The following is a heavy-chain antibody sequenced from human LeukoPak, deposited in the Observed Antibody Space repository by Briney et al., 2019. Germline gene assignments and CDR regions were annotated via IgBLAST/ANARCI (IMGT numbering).Heavy chain of an antibody. CDR1: GFSFSLYS. CDR3: ARVGGLQGAYYFDY. V-gene: IGHV3-48*04. Sequence: PGGSLRLSCAASGFSFSLYSMMWVRQAPGKGLEWLSVISDSGTNPKYADSVKGRFTISRDNAKNSLYLQMNSLRAEDTALYHCARVGGLQGAYYFDYWGQGTLVTVSS. J-gene: IGHJ4*02. CDR2: ISDSGTNP. D-gene: IGHD5-24*01.